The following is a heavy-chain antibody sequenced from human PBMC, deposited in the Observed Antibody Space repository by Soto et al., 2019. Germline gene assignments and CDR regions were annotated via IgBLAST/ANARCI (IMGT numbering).Heavy chain of an antibody. J-gene: IGHJ6*02. D-gene: IGHD3-3*01. CDR2: IIPIFGTA. Sequence: SEKVSCKASGGTFSSYAISWVRQAPGQGLEWMGGIIPIFGTANYAQKFQGRVTITADESTSTAYMELSSLRSEDTAVYYCARDEKLQFLECLYPPHNYYYYGMDVWGQGTTVTVSS. CDR1: GGTFSSYA. V-gene: IGHV1-69*13. CDR3: ARDEKLQFLECLYPPHNYYYYGMDV.